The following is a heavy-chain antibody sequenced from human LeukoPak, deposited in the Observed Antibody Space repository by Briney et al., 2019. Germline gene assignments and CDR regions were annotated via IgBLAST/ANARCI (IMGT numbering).Heavy chain of an antibody. CDR1: GFGVSNYY. D-gene: IGHD2-2*02. J-gene: IGHJ6*02. CDR2: MYTGGGR. Sequence: GGSLRLSCAASGFGVSNYYMSWVRQPPGKGLEWVSVMYTGGGRYYGDSVKGRFTISRDNSKNTLYLQMNSLRAEDTAVYYCARDRLYGEYYYYGMDVWGQGTTVTVSS. V-gene: IGHV3-66*01. CDR3: ARDRLYGEYYYYGMDV.